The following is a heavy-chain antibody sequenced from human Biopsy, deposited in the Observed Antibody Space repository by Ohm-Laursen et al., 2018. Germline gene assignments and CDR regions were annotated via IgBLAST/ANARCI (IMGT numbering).Heavy chain of an antibody. CDR3: ARLGNFWNAEDGLDL. CDR2: ASYSGYT. D-gene: IGHD3-3*01. V-gene: IGHV4-59*08. J-gene: IGHJ3*01. Sequence: SDTLSLTCTVSDDSIRNFYWTWIRQPPGQGLEWIGHASYSGYTNYNPSLKSRVTISVGTSKNHFSLNLRSVTAADTAVYSCARLGNFWNAEDGLDLWGLGTMVTVSS. CDR1: DDSIRNFY.